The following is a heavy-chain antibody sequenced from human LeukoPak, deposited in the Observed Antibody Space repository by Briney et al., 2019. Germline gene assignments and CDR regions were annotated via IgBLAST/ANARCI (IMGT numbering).Heavy chain of an antibody. Sequence: GGSLRLSCAASGFTFSSYGMHWVRQAPGKGLEWVAVISYDGSNKYYADSVKGRFTTSRDNSKNTLYLQMNSLRAEDTAVYYCATPGFGYWGQGTLVTVSS. J-gene: IGHJ4*02. CDR2: ISYDGSNK. CDR3: ATPGFGY. CDR1: GFTFSSYG. V-gene: IGHV3-30*03. D-gene: IGHD3-10*01.